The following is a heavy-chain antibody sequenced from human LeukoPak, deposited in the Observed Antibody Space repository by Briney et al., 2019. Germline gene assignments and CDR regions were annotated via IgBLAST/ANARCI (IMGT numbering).Heavy chain of an antibody. V-gene: IGHV4-61*02. D-gene: IGHD1-26*01. Sequence: MASQTLSLTCTVSGGSISSGSYYWSWIRQPAGKGLEWIGRIYTSGSTNYNPSLKSRVTISVDTSKNQFSLKLSSVTAADTAVYYCAREELSGSYYWGQGTLVTVSS. CDR1: GGSISSGSYY. J-gene: IGHJ4*02. CDR2: IYTSGST. CDR3: AREELSGSYY.